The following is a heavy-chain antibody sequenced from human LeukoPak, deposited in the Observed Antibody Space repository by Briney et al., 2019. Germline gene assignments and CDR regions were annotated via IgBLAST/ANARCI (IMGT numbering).Heavy chain of an antibody. V-gene: IGHV3-7*01. CDR2: IKQDGSEK. J-gene: IGHJ4*02. CDR1: GFTFRNHG. CDR3: AREPASYFDY. Sequence: TGGSLRLSCAASGFTFRNHGMHWVRQAPGKGLEWVANIKQDGSEKYYVDSVKGRFTISRDNAKNSLYLQMNSLRAEDTAVYYCAREPASYFDYWGQGTLVTVSS.